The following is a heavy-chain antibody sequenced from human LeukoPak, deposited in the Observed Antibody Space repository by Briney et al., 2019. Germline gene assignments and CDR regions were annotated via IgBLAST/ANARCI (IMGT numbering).Heavy chain of an antibody. CDR3: ARRQPINYYDSSGYYYDY. Sequence: GGSLRLSCAASGFTFSSYDMHWVRQATGKGLEWVSDIGTDGDTYYPGSVKGRFTISRENAKNFLYLQMNSLRAGDTAVYYCARRQPINYYDSSGYYYDYWGQGTLVTVSS. CDR1: GFTFSSYD. V-gene: IGHV3-13*01. D-gene: IGHD3-22*01. J-gene: IGHJ4*02. CDR2: IGTDGDT.